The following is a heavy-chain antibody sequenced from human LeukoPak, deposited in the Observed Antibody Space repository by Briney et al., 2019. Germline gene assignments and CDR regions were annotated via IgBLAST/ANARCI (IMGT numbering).Heavy chain of an antibody. CDR2: ISAYNGNT. D-gene: IGHD6-19*01. V-gene: IGHV1-18*04. J-gene: IGHJ4*02. CDR1: GYTFTSYY. Sequence: ASVKVSCKASGYTFTSYYMHWVRQAPGQGLEWMGWISAYNGNTNYAQKFQGRVTMTTDTSTSTAYMELRSLRSDDTAVYYCARVSGSSYSQDYWGQGTLVTVSS. CDR3: ARVSGSSYSQDY.